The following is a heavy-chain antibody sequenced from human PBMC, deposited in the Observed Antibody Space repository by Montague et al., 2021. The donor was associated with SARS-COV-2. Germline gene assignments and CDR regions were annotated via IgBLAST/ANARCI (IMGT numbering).Heavy chain of an antibody. CDR2: IYDSGST. CDR3: AREDTSTTFGCPYYIGS. J-gene: IGHJ4*02. Sequence: SETLSLTCIVSGSSIRSYYWSWIRQPPGKGLEWIGYIYDSGSTNYNPSLKSRVTISVDTSKNQFSLKLSSVTAADTAVYYCAREDTSTTFGCPYYIGSWGQGTLVTVSA. CDR1: GSSIRSYY. V-gene: IGHV4-59*01. D-gene: IGHD3-16*01.